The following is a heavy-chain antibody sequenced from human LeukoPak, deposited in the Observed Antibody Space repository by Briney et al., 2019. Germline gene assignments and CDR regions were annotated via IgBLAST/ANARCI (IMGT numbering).Heavy chain of an antibody. CDR3: ARDVRITMVRGVTLYYYYYGMDV. V-gene: IGHV3-7*01. CDR1: GFTFSSYW. D-gene: IGHD3-10*01. J-gene: IGHJ6*02. Sequence: GVSLRPSCAASGFTFSSYWMSWVRQAPGKGLEWVANIKQDGSEKYYVDSVKGRFTISRDNAKNSLYLQMNSLRAEDTAVYYCARDVRITMVRGVTLYYYYYGMDVWGQGTTVTVSS. CDR2: IKQDGSEK.